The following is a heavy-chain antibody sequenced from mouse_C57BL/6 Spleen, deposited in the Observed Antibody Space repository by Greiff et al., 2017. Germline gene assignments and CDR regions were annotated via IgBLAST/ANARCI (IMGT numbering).Heavy chain of an antibody. Sequence: VQLVESGAELVKPGASVKISCKASGYAFSSYWMNWVKQRPGKGLEWIGQIYPGDGDTNYNGKFKGKATLTADKSSSTAYMQLSSLTSEDSAVYFCGRDWDYDGGYAMDYWGQGTSVTVSS. CDR2: IYPGDGDT. D-gene: IGHD2-4*01. V-gene: IGHV1-80*01. CDR3: GRDWDYDGGYAMDY. J-gene: IGHJ4*01. CDR1: GYAFSSYW.